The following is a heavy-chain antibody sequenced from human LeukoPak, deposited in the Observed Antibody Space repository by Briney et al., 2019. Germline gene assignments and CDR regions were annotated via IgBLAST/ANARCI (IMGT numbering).Heavy chain of an antibody. D-gene: IGHD4-17*01. Sequence: SGGSLRLSCAASGFTFSTYGIHWVRQAPGKGPEWVAVISNDGSHKYYADSVRGRFTISRDNSKNTLYLQMNSLRVEDTAVYYCARNSADYDRNPDYWGQGTLVTVSS. J-gene: IGHJ4*02. CDR2: ISNDGSHK. CDR3: ARNSADYDRNPDY. CDR1: GFTFSTYG. V-gene: IGHV3-30*03.